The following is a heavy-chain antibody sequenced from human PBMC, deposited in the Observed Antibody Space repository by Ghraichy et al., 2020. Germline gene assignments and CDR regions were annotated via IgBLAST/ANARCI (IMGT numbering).Heavy chain of an antibody. J-gene: IGHJ4*02. V-gene: IGHV3-30*02. CDR1: RFTFSTYG. CDR2: IRYDGGNK. Sequence: GGSLRLTCATSRFTFSTYGMHWVRQAPGKGLEWVAFIRYDGGNKQYADSVKGRFTISRDNSKNTLYLQMNSLRPEDTAVYYCAKDREQVVWGTFDYWGQGTPVTVSS. CDR3: AKDREQVVWGTFDY. D-gene: IGHD6-6*01.